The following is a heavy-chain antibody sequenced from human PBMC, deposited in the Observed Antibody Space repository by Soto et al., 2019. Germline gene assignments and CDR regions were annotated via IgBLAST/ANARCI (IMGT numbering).Heavy chain of an antibody. CDR1: GFTFNSYW. J-gene: IGHJ4*02. Sequence: EVQLVESGGGLVQPGGSLRLSCAASGFTFNSYWMHWVRQAPGKGLVWLARINFDGSSTAYADSVKGRFTVSRDNAKNTLYLQMSSLRPEDTALYYCARIRGSFLRDGVDYWGQGTLVPVSS. V-gene: IGHV3-74*01. D-gene: IGHD3-16*01. CDR3: ARIRGSFLRDGVDY. CDR2: INFDGSST.